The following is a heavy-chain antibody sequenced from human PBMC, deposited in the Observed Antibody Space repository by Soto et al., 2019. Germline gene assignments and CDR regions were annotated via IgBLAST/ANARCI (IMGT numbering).Heavy chain of an antibody. V-gene: IGHV4-39*01. CDR3: ARRGRIAARPPWFDP. CDR2: IYYSGST. J-gene: IGHJ5*02. D-gene: IGHD6-6*01. CDR1: GGSISSSSYY. Sequence: QLQLQESGPGLVKPSETLSLTCTVSGGSISSSSYYWGWIRQPPGKGLEWIGSIYYSGSTYYNPSLKSRVTISVDTSKNQFSLKLSSVTAADTAVYYCARRGRIAARPPWFDPWGQGTLVTVSS.